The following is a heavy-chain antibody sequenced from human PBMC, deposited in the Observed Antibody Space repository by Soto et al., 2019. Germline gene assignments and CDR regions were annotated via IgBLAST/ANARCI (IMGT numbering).Heavy chain of an antibody. D-gene: IGHD5-12*01. CDR2: IIPIFGTG. CDR3: ARPVEMATISRSYLFY. Sequence: SVKVSCKASGGTFSNYAINWVRQAPGQGLEWMGGIIPIFGTGNYAQKFQGRVTITADESTSTAYLDLSGLRPEDTAVYYCARPVEMATISRSYLFYWGQGTLVTVS. CDR1: GGTFSNYA. V-gene: IGHV1-69*13. J-gene: IGHJ4*02.